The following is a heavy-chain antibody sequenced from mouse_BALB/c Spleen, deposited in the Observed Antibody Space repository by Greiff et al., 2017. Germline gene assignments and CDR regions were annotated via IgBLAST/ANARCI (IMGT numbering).Heavy chain of an antibody. D-gene: IGHD2-10*02. Sequence: EVKLVESGGGLVKPGGSLKLSCAASGFTFSDYYMYWVRQTPEKRLEWVATISDGGSYTYYPDSVKGRFTISRDNAKNNLYLQMSSLKSEDTAMYYCAREGGYGNYDEAMDYWGQGTSVTVSS. CDR2: ISDGGSYT. CDR3: AREGGYGNYDEAMDY. V-gene: IGHV5-4*02. J-gene: IGHJ4*01. CDR1: GFTFSDYY.